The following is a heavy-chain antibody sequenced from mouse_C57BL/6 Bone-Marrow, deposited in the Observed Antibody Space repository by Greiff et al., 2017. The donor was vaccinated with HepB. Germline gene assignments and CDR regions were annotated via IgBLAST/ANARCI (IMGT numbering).Heavy chain of an antibody. D-gene: IGHD1-1*01. Sequence: DVQLQESGPGLAKPSQTLSLTCSVTGYSITSDYWNWIRKFPGNKLEYMGYISYSGSTYYNPSLKSRISITRDTSKNQYYLQLNSVTTEDTATYYCARCPHYGSSYYYAMDYWGQGTSVTVSS. J-gene: IGHJ4*01. CDR1: GYSITSDY. CDR2: ISYSGST. CDR3: ARCPHYGSSYYYAMDY. V-gene: IGHV3-8*01.